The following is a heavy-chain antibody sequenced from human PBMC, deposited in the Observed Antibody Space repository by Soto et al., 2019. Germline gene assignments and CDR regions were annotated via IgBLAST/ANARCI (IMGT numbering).Heavy chain of an antibody. J-gene: IGHJ6*02. CDR3: ARDSFGDSSSSSYYYGMDV. CDR2: IYYSGST. D-gene: IGHD6-6*01. V-gene: IGHV4-30-4*01. Sequence: SETLSLTCTVSGGSISSGDYYWSWIRQPPGKGLEWIGYIYYSGSTHYNPSLKSRVTISVDTSKNQFSLKLSSVTAADTAVYYCARDSFGDSSSSSYYYGMDVWGQGTTVTVSS. CDR1: GGSISSGDYY.